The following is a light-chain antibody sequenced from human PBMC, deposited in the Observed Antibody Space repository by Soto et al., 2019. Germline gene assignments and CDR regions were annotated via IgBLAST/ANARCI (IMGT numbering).Light chain of an antibody. Sequence: QSVLTQPPSVSGAPGQRVTISCTASSSNIGAGYDVHWYQQLPGTAPKLLIYDNSNRPSGVPDRFSGSKSGTSASLAITGLQAEDEADYYCQSYDSSLSGWVFGGGTKVTVL. J-gene: IGLJ3*02. CDR2: DNS. CDR1: SSNIGAGYD. V-gene: IGLV1-40*01. CDR3: QSYDSSLSGWV.